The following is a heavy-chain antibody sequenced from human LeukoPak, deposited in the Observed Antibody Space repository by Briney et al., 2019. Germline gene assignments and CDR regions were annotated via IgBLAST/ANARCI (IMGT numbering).Heavy chain of an antibody. D-gene: IGHD6-19*01. CDR3: TAQGGWYIDY. Sequence: PSETLSLTCGVSGGSISSSIRWSWVRQPPGKGLEWIGEIHHEGSTKYSPSLKSRVTISVDKSKNQFSLKLNSMTAADTAVYYCTAQGGWYIDYWGQGTLVTVSP. V-gene: IGHV4/OR15-8*01. J-gene: IGHJ4*02. CDR2: IHHEGST. CDR1: GGSISSSIR.